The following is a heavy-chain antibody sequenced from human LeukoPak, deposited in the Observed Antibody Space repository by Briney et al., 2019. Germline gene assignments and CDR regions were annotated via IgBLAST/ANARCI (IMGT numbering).Heavy chain of an antibody. CDR3: ARDSCGSGDNWFDP. J-gene: IGHJ5*02. Sequence: SETLSLTCTVSGGSISSYYWSWIRQPPGKGLEWIGYIYYSGSTNYNPSLKSRVTISVDTSKNQFSLKLSSVTAADTAVYYCARDSCGSGDNWFDPWGQGTLVTVSS. CDR2: IYYSGST. V-gene: IGHV4-59*01. CDR1: GGSISSYY. D-gene: IGHD3-10*01.